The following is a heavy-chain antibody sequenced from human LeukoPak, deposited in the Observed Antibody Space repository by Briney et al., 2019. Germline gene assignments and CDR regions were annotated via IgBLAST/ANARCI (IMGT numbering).Heavy chain of an antibody. CDR3: ARQGGGGAFDI. CDR2: IYYSGST. CDR1: GGSISSYY. D-gene: IGHD3-16*01. J-gene: IGHJ3*02. Sequence: SETLSLTCTVSGGSISSYYWSWIRQPPGKGLEWIGYIYYSGSTNYNPSLKSRVTISVDTSKNQFSLKLSSVTAADTAVYYCARQGGGGAFDIWGQGTMVTVSS. V-gene: IGHV4-59*08.